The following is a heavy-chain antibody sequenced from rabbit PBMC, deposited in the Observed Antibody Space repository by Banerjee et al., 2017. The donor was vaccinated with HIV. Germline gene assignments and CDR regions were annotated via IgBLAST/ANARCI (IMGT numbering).Heavy chain of an antibody. D-gene: IGHD6-1*01. V-gene: IGHV1S45*01. CDR3: ARGYGGYGWTTRLAL. CDR2: IDTRYGNT. J-gene: IGHJ6*01. CDR1: GFSFSNKYV. Sequence: QEQLEESGGDLVKPEGSPTLTCTASGFSFSNKYVMCWVRQAPGKGLEWIACIDTRYGNTAYASWAKGRFTISKTSSTSVTLQMTSLTAADTATYFCARGYGGYGWTTRLALWGPGTLVTVS.